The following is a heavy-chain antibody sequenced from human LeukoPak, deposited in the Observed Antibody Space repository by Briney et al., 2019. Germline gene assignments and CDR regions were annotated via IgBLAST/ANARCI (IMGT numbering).Heavy chain of an antibody. CDR3: ARGDIDSSGYFLNWFDP. V-gene: IGHV1-2*02. Sequence: ASVKVSCKASGYTFTGYYMHWVRRAPGQGLEWMGWINPYSADTKYAQKFKGRVAMTTDTSTSTAYMDLRSLRYDDTAVYYCARGDIDSSGYFLNWFDPWGQGTLVIVSS. CDR2: INPYSADT. CDR1: GYTFTGYY. D-gene: IGHD3-22*01. J-gene: IGHJ5*02.